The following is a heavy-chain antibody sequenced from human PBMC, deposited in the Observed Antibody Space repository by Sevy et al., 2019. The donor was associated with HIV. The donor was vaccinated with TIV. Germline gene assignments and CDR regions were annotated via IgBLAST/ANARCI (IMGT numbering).Heavy chain of an antibody. CDR1: GFTFSSYE. CDR3: ARDLPPSANTVPHFDY. Sequence: GGSLRLSCTASGFTFSSYEMNWVRQAPGKGLEWVSYISNSGSTIHYSDSVKGRFTISRDNAKNSLYLQMDSLRAEDTAVYYCARDLPPSANTVPHFDYWGRGTLVTVSS. CDR2: ISNSGSTI. V-gene: IGHV3-48*03. J-gene: IGHJ4*02. D-gene: IGHD4-17*01.